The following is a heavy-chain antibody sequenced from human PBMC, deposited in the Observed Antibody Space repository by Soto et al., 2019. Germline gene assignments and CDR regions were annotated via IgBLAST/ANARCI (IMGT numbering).Heavy chain of an antibody. V-gene: IGHV1-8*01. Sequence: ASVKVSCKASGYTFTSYDINWVRQATGQGLEWMGWMNPNSGNTGYAQKFQGRVTMTRNTSISTAYMELRSLRSEDTAVYYCEIGFEDTGDYYYSMDVWGKATTVTVSS. D-gene: IGHD2-15*01. CDR2: MNPNSGNT. CDR3: EIGFEDTGDYYYSMDV. J-gene: IGHJ6*03. CDR1: GYTFTSYD.